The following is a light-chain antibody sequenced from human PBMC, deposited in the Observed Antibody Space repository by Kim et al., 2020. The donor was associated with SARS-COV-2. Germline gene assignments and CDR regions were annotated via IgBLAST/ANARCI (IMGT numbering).Light chain of an antibody. Sequence: QSALTQPRSVSGSPGQSVTISCTGTSNNVGGYDYVSWFQQHPGKAPQLMIYDVSQRPSGVPDRFSGSKSGNTASLTISGLQAEDEADYYCCSYAGTYTWVFGGGTQLTVL. CDR2: DVS. CDR3: CSYAGTYTWV. V-gene: IGLV2-11*01. J-gene: IGLJ3*02. CDR1: SNNVGGYDY.